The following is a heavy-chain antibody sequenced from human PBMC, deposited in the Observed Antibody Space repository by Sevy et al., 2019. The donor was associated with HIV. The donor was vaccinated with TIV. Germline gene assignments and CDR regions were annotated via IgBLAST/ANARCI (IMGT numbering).Heavy chain of an antibody. D-gene: IGHD3-10*01. J-gene: IGHJ6*02. CDR3: ARDRDDYASGRRYPYYYYHGMDV. V-gene: IGHV3-21*01. CDR1: GFTFKDDF. Sequence: GGSLRLSCVGSGFTFKDDFMTWVRQAPGKGLEWVSSISSRSSFTYYADSVKGRFTISRDNAQNSMFLQMSSVRPEDTAVYYWARDRDDYASGRRYPYYYYHGMDVWGQGTTVTVSS. CDR2: ISSRSSFT.